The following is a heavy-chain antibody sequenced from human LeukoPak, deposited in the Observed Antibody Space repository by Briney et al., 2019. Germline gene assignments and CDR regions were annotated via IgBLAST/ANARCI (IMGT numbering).Heavy chain of an antibody. CDR2: INPNSGGT. D-gene: IGHD6-19*01. CDR1: GYTFTGCY. CDR3: ARDRYRMAVAGHNWFDP. Sequence: ASVKVSYKASGYTFTGCYMHWVRQAPGQGLEWMGWINPNSGGTNYAQKFQGRVTMTRDTSISTAYMELSRLRSDDTAVYYCARDRYRMAVAGHNWFDPWGQGTLVTVSS. V-gene: IGHV1-2*02. J-gene: IGHJ5*02.